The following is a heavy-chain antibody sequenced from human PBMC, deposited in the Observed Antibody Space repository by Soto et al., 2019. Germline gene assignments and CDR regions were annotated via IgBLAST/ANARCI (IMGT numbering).Heavy chain of an antibody. D-gene: IGHD3-10*01. V-gene: IGHV4-39*01. J-gene: IGHJ4*02. Sequence: SETLSLTCTVSGGSVTNSSYYWGWIRQSPGKGLEWIGSVYYGGRSYSKSSVKSRVTISVDTSKNRFSLSLNSVTASDTAVYFCVSQGSTVPTQAYFDYWGPGALVTVSS. CDR3: VSQGSTVPTQAYFDY. CDR1: GGSVTNSSYY. CDR2: VYYGGRS.